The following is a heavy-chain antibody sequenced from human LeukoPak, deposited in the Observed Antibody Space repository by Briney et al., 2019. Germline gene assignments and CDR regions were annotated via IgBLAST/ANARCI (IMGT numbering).Heavy chain of an antibody. D-gene: IGHD6-13*01. J-gene: IGHJ4*02. CDR3: VRTSAAALFDY. Sequence: ASVKVSCKASGYTFTGYYIHWVRQAPGQGLEWMGWINPKSGGTNYAQKFQGRVTMTRDTCITTADMELSRLTSDDTAVYYCVRTSAAALFDYWGQGTLVTVSS. CDR2: INPKSGGT. CDR1: GYTFTGYY. V-gene: IGHV1-2*02.